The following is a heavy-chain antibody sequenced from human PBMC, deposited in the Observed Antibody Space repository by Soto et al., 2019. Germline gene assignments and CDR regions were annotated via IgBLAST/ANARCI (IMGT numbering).Heavy chain of an antibody. Sequence: CKASGGTFGSQGIAWVRQAPGQGLEWMGGFIAMLGTPTYAKKVQGRATISADESLTSSYLELRSLRSEDAGVYFCARGAMANFDYWGQGTVVTVSS. D-gene: IGHD5-18*01. CDR3: ARGAMANFDY. V-gene: IGHV1-69*01. CDR2: FIAMLGTP. J-gene: IGHJ4*02. CDR1: GGTFGSQG.